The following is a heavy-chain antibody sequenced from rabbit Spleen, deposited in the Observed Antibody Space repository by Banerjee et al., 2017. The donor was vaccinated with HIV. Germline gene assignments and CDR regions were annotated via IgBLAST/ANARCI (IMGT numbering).Heavy chain of an antibody. J-gene: IGHJ4*01. CDR3: VRDQAGYAGYGPYYFNL. CDR1: GFTLSSYW. CDR2: IDPIFGTT. Sequence: QLVESGGGLVQPGGSLKLSCKASGFTLSSYWMNWVRQAPGKGLEWIGYIDPIFGTTAYASWVNGRFTISSHNAQNTLYLQLNSLTAADTATYFCVRDQAGYAGYGPYYFNLWGQGTLVTVS. D-gene: IGHD7-1*01. V-gene: IGHV1S7*01.